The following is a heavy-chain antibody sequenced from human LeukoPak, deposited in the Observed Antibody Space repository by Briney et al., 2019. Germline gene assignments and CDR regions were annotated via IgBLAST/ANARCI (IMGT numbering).Heavy chain of an antibody. V-gene: IGHV1-69*13. CDR1: GGTFSSYA. CDR3: ARDWALAAAEDSY. Sequence: SVKVSCKASGGTFSSYAISWVRQAPGQGLERMGGIIPIFGTANYAQKFQGRVTITADESTSTAYMELSSLRSEDTAVYYCARDWALAAAEDSYWGQGTLVTVSS. D-gene: IGHD6-13*01. CDR2: IIPIFGTA. J-gene: IGHJ4*02.